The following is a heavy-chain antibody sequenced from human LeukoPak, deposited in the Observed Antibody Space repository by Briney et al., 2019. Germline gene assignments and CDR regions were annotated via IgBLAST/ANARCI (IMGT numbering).Heavy chain of an antibody. CDR3: ARREGSYFDTSGYYYG. CDR2: KKQDGSEK. Sequence: GGALGLSFAASGFTFNSYWMSWVRQAPGTGLEWVANKKQDGSEKYYVDSVKGRFTISRDNAKDSLYLQMNSLRAEDTAVYYCARREGSYFDTSGYYYGWGQGTLVTVSS. V-gene: IGHV3-7*01. D-gene: IGHD3-22*01. CDR1: GFTFNSYW. J-gene: IGHJ4*02.